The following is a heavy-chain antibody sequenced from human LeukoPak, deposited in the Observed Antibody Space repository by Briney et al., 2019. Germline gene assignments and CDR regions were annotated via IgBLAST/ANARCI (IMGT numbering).Heavy chain of an antibody. D-gene: IGHD3-22*01. V-gene: IGHV4-30-2*01. CDR2: IYHSGST. Sequence: SETLSLTCTVSGGSVSSGSYYWSWIRQPPGKGLEWIGYIYHSGSTYYNPSLKSRVTISVDRSKNQFSLKLSSVTAADTAVYYCASSTDYYDSSGYPTMAFDIWGQGTMVTVSS. CDR3: ASSTDYYDSSGYPTMAFDI. J-gene: IGHJ3*02. CDR1: GGSVSSGSYY.